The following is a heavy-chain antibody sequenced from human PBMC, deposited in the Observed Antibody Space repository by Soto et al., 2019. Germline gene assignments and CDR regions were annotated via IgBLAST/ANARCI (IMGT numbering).Heavy chain of an antibody. CDR1: GFTFISYA. CDR3: ARAGGSGWLHNAFDI. CDR2: ISYDGSNK. J-gene: IGHJ3*02. V-gene: IGHV3-30-3*01. Sequence: GGSLRLSCAASGFTFISYAMHWVRQAPGKGLEWVAVISYDGSNKYYADSVKGRFTISRDNSKNTLYLQMNSLRAEDTAVYYCARAGGSGWLHNAFDIWGQGTMVTVSS. D-gene: IGHD3-10*01.